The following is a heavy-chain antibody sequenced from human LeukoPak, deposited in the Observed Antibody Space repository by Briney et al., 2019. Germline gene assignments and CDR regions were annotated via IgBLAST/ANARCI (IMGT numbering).Heavy chain of an antibody. J-gene: IGHJ4*02. D-gene: IGHD3-22*01. CDR1: GFTVSSNY. Sequence: GGSLRLSCAASGFTVSSNYMSWVRQAPGKGLEWVSVIYSGGSTYYADSVKGRFTISRGNSKNTLYLQMNSLRAEDTAVYYCASRKLDSSGYYYWGQGTLVTVSS. CDR2: IYSGGST. CDR3: ASRKLDSSGYYY. V-gene: IGHV3-66*02.